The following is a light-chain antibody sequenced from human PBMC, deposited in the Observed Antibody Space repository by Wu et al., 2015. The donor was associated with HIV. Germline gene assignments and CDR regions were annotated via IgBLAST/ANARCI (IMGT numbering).Light chain of an antibody. CDR2: AAS. V-gene: IGKV1-39*01. J-gene: IGKJ1*01. CDR1: QSISTY. CDR3: QQSYRTPGT. Sequence: DIQMTQSPSSLSASVGDRVTITCRASQSISTYLNWYQQKPGKAPKLLINAASSLQSGVPSRFSGSGSGTDFTLTISSLQPEDFATYYCQQSYRTPGTFGQGTKVEIK.